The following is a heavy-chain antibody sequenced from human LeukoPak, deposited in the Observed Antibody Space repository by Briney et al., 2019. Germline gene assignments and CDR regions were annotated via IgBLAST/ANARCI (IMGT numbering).Heavy chain of an antibody. CDR2: TNPKSGYT. Sequence: ASVKVSCKASGYTFTTYDIHWVRQATGQGLEWMGWTNPKSGYTGFAQKFQGRVTMSRDTSTSTAYMELSSLRSEDTAVYYCARVAGSIDYWGQGTLVTVSS. D-gene: IGHD1-26*01. J-gene: IGHJ4*02. V-gene: IGHV1-8*01. CDR3: ARVAGSIDY. CDR1: GYTFTTYD.